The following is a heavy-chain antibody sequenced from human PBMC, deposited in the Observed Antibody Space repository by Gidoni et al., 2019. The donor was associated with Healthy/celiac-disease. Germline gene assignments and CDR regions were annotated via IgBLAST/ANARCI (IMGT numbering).Heavy chain of an antibody. CDR3: AKDDRPEPGVATMGTYYYYGMDV. Sequence: EVQLVESGGGLVQPGRSLRLSCAASGFTFDDYAMHWVRQAPRKGLEWVSGISWKSGSIGYADSGKGRLTISRDNAKNSLYLQMNSLRAEDTALYYCAKDDRPEPGVATMGTYYYYGMDVWGQGTTVTVSS. D-gene: IGHD5-12*01. V-gene: IGHV3-9*01. CDR1: GFTFDDYA. CDR2: ISWKSGSI. J-gene: IGHJ6*02.